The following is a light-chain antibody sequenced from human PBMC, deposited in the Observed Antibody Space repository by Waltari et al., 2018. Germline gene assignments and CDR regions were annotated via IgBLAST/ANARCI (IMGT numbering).Light chain of an antibody. CDR3: HQFYNWPLT. V-gene: IGKV3-11*01. CDR2: DAS. J-gene: IGKJ4*01. CDR1: QSVSMY. Sequence: EIVLTQSPATVSLSPGEGATLSCRASQSVSMYLAWYQQKTGQAPRLLIYDASNRAAGIPARFSGSGSGTDFTLTISTLEPEDFAVYYCHQFYNWPLTFGGGTKVEIK.